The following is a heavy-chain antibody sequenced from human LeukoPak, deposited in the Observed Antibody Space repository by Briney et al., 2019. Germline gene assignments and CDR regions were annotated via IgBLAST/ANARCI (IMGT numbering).Heavy chain of an antibody. D-gene: IGHD3-22*01. CDR1: GYTFTSYY. J-gene: IGHJ3*02. Sequence: ASVKVSCKASGYTFTSYYMHWVRQAPGQGLEWMGIINPSGGSTSYAQKFQGRVTMTKDTSTSTVYMELSSLRSEDTAVYYCARTMIVVEYAFDIWGQGTMVTVSS. CDR3: ARTMIVVEYAFDI. V-gene: IGHV1-46*01. CDR2: INPSGGST.